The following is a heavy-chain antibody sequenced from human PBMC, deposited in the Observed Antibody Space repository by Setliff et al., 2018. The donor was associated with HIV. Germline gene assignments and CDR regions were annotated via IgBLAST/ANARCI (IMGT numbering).Heavy chain of an antibody. CDR2: ISSSSDTI. D-gene: IGHD2-15*01. CDR1: GFTFSYYS. CDR3: ATGGAYCGGGSCFDP. V-gene: IGHV3-48*01. Sequence: GGSLRLSCAASGFTFSYYSMNWVRQAPGRGLEWVSYISSSSDTIYFADSVKGRITISRDNSKNTVYLQMNSLRPEDTAVYYCATGGAYCGGGSCFDPWGQGTLVTVSS. J-gene: IGHJ5*02.